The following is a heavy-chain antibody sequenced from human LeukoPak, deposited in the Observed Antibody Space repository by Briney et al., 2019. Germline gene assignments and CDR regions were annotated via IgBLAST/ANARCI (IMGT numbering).Heavy chain of an antibody. CDR3: ARGRNIEMTTMSGGSDY. CDR1: GGTFSSYA. D-gene: IGHD5-24*01. J-gene: IGHJ4*02. V-gene: IGHV1-69*13. Sequence: SVKVSCKASGGTFSSYAISWVRQAPGQGLEWMGGIIPIFGTANYAQKFQGRVTITADESTSTAYMELSSLRSEDTAVYYCARGRNIEMTTMSGGSDYWGQGTLVTVSS. CDR2: IIPIFGTA.